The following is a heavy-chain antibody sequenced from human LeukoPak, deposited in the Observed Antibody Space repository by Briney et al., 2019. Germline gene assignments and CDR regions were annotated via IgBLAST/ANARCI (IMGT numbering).Heavy chain of an antibody. CDR2: ISGSGGST. CDR1: GFTFSSYA. D-gene: IGHD6-6*01. CDR3: AKDRESSSRPYFFDY. V-gene: IGHV3-23*01. Sequence: PGGSLRLSCAASGFTFSSYAMSWVRQAPGKGLEWVSAISGSGGSTYYADSVKGRFTISRDNSKNTLYLQMNSLRAEGTAVYYCAKDRESSSRPYFFDYWGQGTLVTVSS. J-gene: IGHJ4*02.